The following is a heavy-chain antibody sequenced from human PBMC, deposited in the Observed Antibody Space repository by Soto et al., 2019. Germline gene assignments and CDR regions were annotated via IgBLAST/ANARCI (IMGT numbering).Heavy chain of an antibody. CDR3: ARPYCSGGSCYSPPDF. V-gene: IGHV3-7*03. CDR2: IKHDGSEN. J-gene: IGHJ4*02. CDR1: GFTFSNFW. Sequence: EVQLVESGGGLVQPGGSLRLSCVASGFTFSNFWMTWVRQAPGKGLEWVANIKHDGSENSYVDSVKGRFAVSRDNAKNSLDLQMNSLRAEASDVYYCARPYCSGGSCYSPPDFWGQGTLVTVSS. D-gene: IGHD2-15*01.